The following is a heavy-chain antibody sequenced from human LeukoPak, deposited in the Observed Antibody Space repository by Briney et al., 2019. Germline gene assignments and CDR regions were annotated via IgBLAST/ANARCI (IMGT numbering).Heavy chain of an antibody. Sequence: VASVKVSCKASGYTFNSYDINWVRQATGQGLEWMGWMNPNTGNTGYGERFQGRVTITRNTSISTAYMELSSLRSEDTAVYYCARGHGKSLGGDIWGQGTMVTVSS. V-gene: IGHV1-8*01. CDR3: ARGHGKSLGGDI. D-gene: IGHD3-16*01. CDR1: GYTFNSYD. J-gene: IGHJ3*02. CDR2: MNPNTGNT.